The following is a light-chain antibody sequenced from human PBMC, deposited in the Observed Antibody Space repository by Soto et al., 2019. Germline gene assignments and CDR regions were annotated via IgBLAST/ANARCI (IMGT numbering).Light chain of an antibody. Sequence: EIVLTQSPATLSLSPGERATLSCRASQSVSSYLAWYQQKPGQAPRLLIYDASNRATGIPARFSGSGSGTDFTLTISSLEPEDFAVYYCHQYGSPPFTFGPGTKVDIK. CDR1: QSVSSY. V-gene: IGKV3-11*01. CDR2: DAS. CDR3: HQYGSPPFT. J-gene: IGKJ3*01.